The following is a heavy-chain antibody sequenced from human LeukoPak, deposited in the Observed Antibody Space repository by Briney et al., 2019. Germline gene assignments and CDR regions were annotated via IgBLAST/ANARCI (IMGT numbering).Heavy chain of an antibody. Sequence: ASVKVSCKASGYTFTSYGISWVRQAPGQGLEWMGWISAYNGNTNYAQKLQGRVTMTTDTSTGTAYMELRSLRSDDTAVYYCARDPNSSGYYYYYGMDVWGQGTTVTVSS. V-gene: IGHV1-18*01. D-gene: IGHD3-22*01. CDR3: ARDPNSSGYYYYYGMDV. J-gene: IGHJ6*02. CDR2: ISAYNGNT. CDR1: GYTFTSYG.